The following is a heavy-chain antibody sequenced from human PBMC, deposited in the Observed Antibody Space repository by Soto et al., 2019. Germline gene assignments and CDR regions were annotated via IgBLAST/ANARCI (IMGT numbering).Heavy chain of an antibody. CDR2: INAGNGNT. D-gene: IGHD7-27*01. CDR1: GYTFTSYA. CDR3: ASANWASYGMDV. V-gene: IGHV1-3*01. Sequence: ASVKVSCKASGYTFTSYAMHWVRQAPGQRLEWMGWINAGNGNTKYSQKFQGRVTITRDTSARTAYMELSSLRSEDTAVYYCASANWASYGMDVWGQGTKVTVYS. J-gene: IGHJ6*02.